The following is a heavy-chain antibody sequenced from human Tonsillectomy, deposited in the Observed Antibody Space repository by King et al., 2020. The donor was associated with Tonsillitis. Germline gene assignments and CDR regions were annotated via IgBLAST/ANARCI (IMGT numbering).Heavy chain of an antibody. CDR1: VVSFRNYG. D-gene: IGHD6-13*01. V-gene: IGHV3-30*18. CDR2: IPYDGSNK. CDR3: AKEIAAAGDSYYSYGMDV. Sequence: VQLVESGGGVVQPGRSLRLSCAASVVSFRNYGVHWVRQAPGKGLEWVAIIPYDGSNKYSADSVKGRFTVSRDNSKNTLYLQMNSLRVEDTAVYYCAKEIAAAGDSYYSYGMDVWGQGTAVTVSS. J-gene: IGHJ6*02.